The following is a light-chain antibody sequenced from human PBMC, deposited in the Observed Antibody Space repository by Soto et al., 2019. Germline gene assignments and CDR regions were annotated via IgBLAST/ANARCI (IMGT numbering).Light chain of an antibody. J-gene: IGKJ1*01. V-gene: IGKV1-5*03. CDR3: QHYNSYSEA. CDR2: KAS. Sequence: DIQMTQSPSSLSTSVGDRVTITCRASQSIRTYLSWYQQKPGKAPKLLIYKASTLKSGVPSRFSGSGSGTEFTLTISSLQPDDFATYYCQHYNSYSEAFGQGTKVELK. CDR1: QSIRTY.